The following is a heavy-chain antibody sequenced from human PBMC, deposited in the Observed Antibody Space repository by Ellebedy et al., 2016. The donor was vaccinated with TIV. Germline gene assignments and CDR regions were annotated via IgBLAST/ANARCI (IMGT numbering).Heavy chain of an antibody. V-gene: IGHV3-23*01. CDR3: GRDAVTGNGRWDWLDP. J-gene: IGHJ5*02. D-gene: IGHD2-21*02. CDR1: EFTFSNYA. CDR2: ITHNSGTT. Sequence: PGGSLRLSCAASEFTFSNYAMSWVRQAPGKGLEWVSSITHNSGTTYYADSVKGRFTISRDNSRNTLYLQMNSVRAEDSAIYYCGRDAVTGNGRWDWLDPWGQGNLVTVSS.